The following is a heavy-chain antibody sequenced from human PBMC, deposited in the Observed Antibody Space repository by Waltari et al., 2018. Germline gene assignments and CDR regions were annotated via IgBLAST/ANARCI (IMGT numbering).Heavy chain of an antibody. CDR3: ARLGVWFGDNLFRPLDP. D-gene: IGHD3-10*01. Sequence: QLQLQESGPGLVKPSETLSLTCTASGGSISSSSYYWGWIRQPPGQGLEWIGRIYYRGSTSYSPPLKRRVTISVDTSKNQFSRKLSSVTAADTAVYYCARLGVWFGDNLFRPLDPWGQGTLVTVSS. CDR2: IYYRGST. V-gene: IGHV4-39*01. CDR1: GGSISSSSYY. J-gene: IGHJ5*02.